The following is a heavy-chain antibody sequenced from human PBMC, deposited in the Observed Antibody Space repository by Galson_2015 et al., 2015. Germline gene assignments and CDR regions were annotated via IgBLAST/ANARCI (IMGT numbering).Heavy chain of an antibody. CDR1: GYSFTSYW. V-gene: IGHV5-10-1*01. D-gene: IGHD3-9*01. CDR3: ARHRGYDIARGYFDL. Sequence: QSGAEVKKPGESLRISCKGSGYSFTSYWISWVRQMPGKGLEWMGRIDPSDSYTNYSPSFQGHVTISADKSISTAYLQWSSLKASDTAMYYCARHRGYDIARGYFDLWGRGTLVTVSS. CDR2: IDPSDSYT. J-gene: IGHJ2*01.